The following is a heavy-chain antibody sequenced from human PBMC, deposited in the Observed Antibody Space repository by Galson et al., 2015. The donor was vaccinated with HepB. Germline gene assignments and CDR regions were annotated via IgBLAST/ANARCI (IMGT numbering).Heavy chain of an antibody. D-gene: IGHD3-22*01. CDR2: FDREHGKT. Sequence: SVKVSCKVSGYTLTELSMHWVRQAPGKGLEWMGGFDREHGKTIYAQKFQGRVSMTEDTSTDTAYMELSSLRSEDTAVYYCATAPYDSSGYPYDYWGQGTLVTVSS. CDR1: GYTLTELS. V-gene: IGHV1-24*01. CDR3: ATAPYDSSGYPYDY. J-gene: IGHJ4*02.